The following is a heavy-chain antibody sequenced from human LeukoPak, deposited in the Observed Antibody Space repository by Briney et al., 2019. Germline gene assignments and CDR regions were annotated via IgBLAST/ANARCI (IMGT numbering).Heavy chain of an antibody. CDR3: ATLTVASSFDY. J-gene: IGHJ4*02. CDR2: IRYDGHNK. D-gene: IGHD6-19*01. CDR1: GFIFSDFG. V-gene: IGHV3-30*02. Sequence: GGSLRLSCEASGFIFSDFGMHWVRQAPGKGLEWVAFIRYDGHNKYYTDSVRGRFTISRDNSKNTVYLQMNSLRPEDTAVYYCATLTVASSFDYWGQGTLVTVSS.